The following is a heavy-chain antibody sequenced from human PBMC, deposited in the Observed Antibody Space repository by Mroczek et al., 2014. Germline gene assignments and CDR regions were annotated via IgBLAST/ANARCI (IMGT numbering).Heavy chain of an antibody. Sequence: QVQLVQSGPGLVKPSQTLSLTCTVSGGSISSGGYYWSWIRQHPGKGLEWIGYIYYSGSTYYNPSLKSRVTISVDTSKNQFSLKLSSVTAADTAVYYCARDVYGIEQAAGIRTDAFDIWGQGTMVTVSS. J-gene: IGHJ3*02. CDR2: IYYSGST. V-gene: IGHV4-31*03. CDR3: ARDVYGIEQAAGIRTDAFDI. D-gene: IGHD6-13*01. CDR1: GGSISSGGYY.